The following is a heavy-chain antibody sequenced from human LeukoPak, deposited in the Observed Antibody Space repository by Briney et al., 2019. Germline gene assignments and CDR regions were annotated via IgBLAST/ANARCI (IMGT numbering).Heavy chain of an antibody. Sequence: SETLSLTCTVSGYSISSGYYWGWIRRPPGKGLEWIGSIYHSGSTNYNPSLKSRVTISVDTSKNQFSLKLSPVTAADTAVYYCARWGTRWYYYDSSGWYFDYWGQGTLVTVSS. CDR2: IYHSGST. CDR3: ARWGTRWYYYDSSGWYFDY. J-gene: IGHJ4*02. D-gene: IGHD3-22*01. CDR1: GYSISSGYY. V-gene: IGHV4-38-2*02.